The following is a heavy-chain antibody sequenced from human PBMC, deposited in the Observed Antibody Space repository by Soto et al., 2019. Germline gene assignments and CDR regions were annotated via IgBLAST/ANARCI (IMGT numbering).Heavy chain of an antibody. J-gene: IGHJ4*02. CDR2: ISSSGSTI. CDR3: PRGGGRGAYFDY. V-gene: IGHV3-48*03. Sequence: EVQLVESGGGLVQPGGSLRLSCAASGFTFSSYEMNWVRQAPGKGLEWVSYISSSGSTIYYADSVKGRFTISRDNAKNSLYLQMNSLRAEDTAVYYCPRGGGRGAYFDYWGPGTLVTVSS. CDR1: GFTFSSYE. D-gene: IGHD2-15*01.